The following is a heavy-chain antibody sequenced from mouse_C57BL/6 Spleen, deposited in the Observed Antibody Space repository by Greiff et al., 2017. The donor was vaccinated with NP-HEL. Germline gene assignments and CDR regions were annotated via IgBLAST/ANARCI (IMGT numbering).Heavy chain of an antibody. J-gene: IGHJ3*01. V-gene: IGHV1-18*01. Sequence: EVMLVESGPELVKPGASVKIPCKASGYTFTDYNMDWVKQSHGKSLEWIGDINPNNGGTIYNQKFKGKATLTVDKSSSTAYMELRSLTSEDTAVYYCAKEYYGSWFAYWGQGTLVTVSA. D-gene: IGHD1-1*01. CDR3: AKEYYGSWFAY. CDR2: INPNNGGT. CDR1: GYTFTDYN.